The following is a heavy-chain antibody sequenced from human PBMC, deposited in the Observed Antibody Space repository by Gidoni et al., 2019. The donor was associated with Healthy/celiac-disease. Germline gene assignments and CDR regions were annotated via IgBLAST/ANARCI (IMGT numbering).Heavy chain of an antibody. Sequence: QLQLQESGPGLVKPSETLSLTCTVSGGSISSSSYYWVWIRQPPGKGLEWIGSIYYSGSTYYNPSLKSRVTISVDTSKNQFSLKLSSVTAADTAVYYCARLATGDYWGQGTLVTVSS. D-gene: IGHD5-12*01. J-gene: IGHJ4*02. CDR1: GGSISSSSYY. V-gene: IGHV4-39*01. CDR2: IYYSGST. CDR3: ARLATGDY.